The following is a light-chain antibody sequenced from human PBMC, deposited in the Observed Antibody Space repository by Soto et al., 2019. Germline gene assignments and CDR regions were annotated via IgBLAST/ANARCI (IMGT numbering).Light chain of an antibody. J-gene: IGKJ4*01. Sequence: EIVVTQSPATLSLSPGERATLSCRASQSVSTYLAWYQQKPGQAPWLLIYDASKRATGIPARFSGSGSGTDFTLTISSLEPEDFAVYYCQQRSIWPPTFGGGTKVEIK. CDR1: QSVSTY. CDR3: QQRSIWPPT. V-gene: IGKV3-11*01. CDR2: DAS.